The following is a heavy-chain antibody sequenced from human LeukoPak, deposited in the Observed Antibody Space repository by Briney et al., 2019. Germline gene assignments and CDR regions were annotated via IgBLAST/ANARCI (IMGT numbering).Heavy chain of an antibody. Sequence: SETLSLTCTVSGGSISGYYWSCIRQPAGKGLEWIGRIYTSGITNYNPSLKSRVTMSVDTSKNQFSLKLSSVTAADTAMYYCARDSGPQPGPKYYFDYWGQGTLVTVSS. D-gene: IGHD6-19*01. CDR1: GGSISGYY. J-gene: IGHJ4*02. CDR2: IYTSGIT. CDR3: ARDSGPQPGPKYYFDY. V-gene: IGHV4-4*07.